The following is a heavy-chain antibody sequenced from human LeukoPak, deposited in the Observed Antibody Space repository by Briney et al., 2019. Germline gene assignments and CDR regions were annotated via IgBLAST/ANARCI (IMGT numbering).Heavy chain of an antibody. CDR1: GYTFTSYG. Sequence: ASVKVSCKASGYTFTSYGISWVRQAPGQGLEWMGWISAYNGNTNYAQKLQGRVTMTTDTSTSTAYMELRSLRSDDTAVYYCARVVAATSRWDAFDIWGQGTIVTVSS. CDR3: ARVVAATSRWDAFDI. CDR2: ISAYNGNT. J-gene: IGHJ3*02. D-gene: IGHD6-25*01. V-gene: IGHV1-18*01.